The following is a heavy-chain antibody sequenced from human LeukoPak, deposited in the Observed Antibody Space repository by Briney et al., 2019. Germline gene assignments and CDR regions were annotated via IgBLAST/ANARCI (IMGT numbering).Heavy chain of an antibody. CDR3: ARPGSSGWDFDY. Sequence: SETLSLTCTVSGGSISSSSCYWGWIRQPPGKGLEWIGSIYYSGSTYYNPSLKSRVTISVDTSKNQFSLKLSSVTAADTAGYYCARPGSSGWDFDYWGQRTLVTVSS. J-gene: IGHJ4*02. CDR2: IYYSGST. D-gene: IGHD6-19*01. V-gene: IGHV4-39*01. CDR1: GGSISSSSCY.